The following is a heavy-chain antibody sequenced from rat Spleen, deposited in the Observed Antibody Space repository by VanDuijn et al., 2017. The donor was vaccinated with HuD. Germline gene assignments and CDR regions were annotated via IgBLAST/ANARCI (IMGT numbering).Heavy chain of an antibody. V-gene: IGHV5-19*01. D-gene: IGHD4-2*01. CDR3: ARHWYYFDY. Sequence: EVQLVESGGGLVQPGRSLKLSCAASGFIFSNYGMHWIRQTPTKGLEWVASISPSGVITNYRDSVKGRFTISRDKGRSAVYLQMDSLRSEDTATYYCARHWYYFDYWGQGVMVTVSS. CDR2: ISPSGVIT. CDR1: GFIFSNYG. J-gene: IGHJ2*01.